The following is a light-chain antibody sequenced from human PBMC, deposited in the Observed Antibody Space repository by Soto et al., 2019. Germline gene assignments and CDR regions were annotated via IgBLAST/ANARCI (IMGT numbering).Light chain of an antibody. CDR2: GAS. CDR1: QSVSSSY. CDR3: QQYVSSPLT. Sequence: EIVLTQSPGTLSLSPGERATLSCRASQSVSSSYLAWYQQKPGQAPRLLIYGASSRATGILDRFSGSGSATDFTLPISRPEPEDFAVYYCQQYVSSPLTFGGGTKVEIK. J-gene: IGKJ4*01. V-gene: IGKV3-20*01.